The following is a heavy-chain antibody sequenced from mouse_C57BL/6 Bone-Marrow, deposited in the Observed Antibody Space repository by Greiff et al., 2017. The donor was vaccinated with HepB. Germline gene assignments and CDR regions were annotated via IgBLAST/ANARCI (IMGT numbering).Heavy chain of an antibody. V-gene: IGHV14-3*01. CDR2: VDPANGNT. Sequence: EVQLQQSVAELVRPGASVKLSCTASGFNIKNTYMHWVKQRPEQGLEWIGRVDPANGNTKYAPKFQGKATITGDTSSNTAYQKLSSLTSGDTAIYYGARGSVAVLRMRGYFDVWGTGTTVTVSS. CDR3: ARGSVAVLRMRGYFDV. CDR1: GFNIKNTY. J-gene: IGHJ1*03.